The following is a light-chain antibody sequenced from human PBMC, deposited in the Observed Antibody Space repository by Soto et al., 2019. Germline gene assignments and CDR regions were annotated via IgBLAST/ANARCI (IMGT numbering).Light chain of an antibody. V-gene: IGKV3-11*01. CDR1: QSVNSY. CDR2: DAS. J-gene: IGKJ5*01. Sequence: EIVMTQSPATLSVSPGERATLSCRASQSVNSYLAWYQQKPGQAPRLLISDASNRATGIPARFSGSGSGTDFTLTISSLETEDFAVYYCQHRSEWPVSFGQGTRLEIK. CDR3: QHRSEWPVS.